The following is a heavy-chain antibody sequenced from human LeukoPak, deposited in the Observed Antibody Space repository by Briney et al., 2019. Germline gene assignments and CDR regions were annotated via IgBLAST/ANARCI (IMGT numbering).Heavy chain of an antibody. J-gene: IGHJ4*02. CDR1: GFTFSSYA. D-gene: IGHD3/OR15-3a*01. V-gene: IGHV3-30-3*01. CDR2: ISYDGSNK. Sequence: GGSLRLSCAASGFTFSSYAMHWVRQAPGKGLEWVAVISYDGSNKYYADSVKGRFTISRDNSKNTLYLQMSSLRAEDTAVYYCARDPGTGFDYWGQGTLVTVSS. CDR3: ARDPGTGFDY.